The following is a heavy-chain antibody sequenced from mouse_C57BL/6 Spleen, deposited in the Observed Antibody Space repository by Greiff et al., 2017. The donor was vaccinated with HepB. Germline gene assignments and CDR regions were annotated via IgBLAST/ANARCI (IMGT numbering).Heavy chain of an antibody. CDR3: ARGGLYAYAMDY. Sequence: EVQLQQSGPELVKPGASVKISCKASGYTFTDYYMNWVKQSHGKSLEWIGDINPNNGGTIYNQKFKGKATLTVDKSSSTAYMELRSLTSEDTAVYYCARGGLYAYAMDYWGQGTSVTVSS. CDR2: INPNNGGT. CDR1: GYTFTDYY. V-gene: IGHV1-26*01. D-gene: IGHD3-3*01. J-gene: IGHJ4*01.